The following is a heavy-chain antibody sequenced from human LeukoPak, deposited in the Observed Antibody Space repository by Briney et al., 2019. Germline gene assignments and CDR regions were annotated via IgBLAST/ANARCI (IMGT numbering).Heavy chain of an antibody. CDR2: INHSGST. CDR1: GGSFRCYY. D-gene: IGHD5-24*01. J-gene: IGHJ4*02. CDR3: VRSCRLRWLLQVWHFDY. Sequence: PSETLSLTCAVFGGSFRCYYWSWIRPPPGRGLEWVGEINHSGSTNYNPSLKSRVTISVDQTKNQFSLKLSSVTAADTVVYYCVRSCRLRWLLQVWHFDYCAQRTVVTVSS. V-gene: IGHV4-34*01.